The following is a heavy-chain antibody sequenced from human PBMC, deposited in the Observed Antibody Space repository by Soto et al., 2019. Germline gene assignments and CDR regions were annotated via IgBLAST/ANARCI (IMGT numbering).Heavy chain of an antibody. D-gene: IGHD3-3*01. CDR2: IRSSGNRT. Sequence: GGSLRISCAASGFTFSSYAMNWVRQAPGKGLEWVSGIRSSGNRTDYADSAKGRFTISRDNSKYTLYLQMNSLRAEDTAIYYCARFGSGSDAFDIWGQGTMVTVSS. CDR1: GFTFSSYA. CDR3: ARFGSGSDAFDI. V-gene: IGHV3-23*01. J-gene: IGHJ3*02.